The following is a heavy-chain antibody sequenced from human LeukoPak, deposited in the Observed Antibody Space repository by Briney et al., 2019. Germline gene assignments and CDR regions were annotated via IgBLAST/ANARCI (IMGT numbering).Heavy chain of an antibody. CDR1: GYSFTGYF. Sequence: ASVKVSCKTSGYSFTGYFMHWVRQAPGQGLEWMGWINPNSADTMYAQRFQGRVTMTRDTSINTAYMELRRLTSDDTAVYYCARVPSMIRGVVNYGMDVWGQGTTVTVSS. D-gene: IGHD3-10*01. CDR3: ARVPSMIRGVVNYGMDV. V-gene: IGHV1-2*02. J-gene: IGHJ6*02. CDR2: INPNSADT.